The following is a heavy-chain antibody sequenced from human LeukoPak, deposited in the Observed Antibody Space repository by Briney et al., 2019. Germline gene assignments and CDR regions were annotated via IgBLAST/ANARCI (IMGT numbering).Heavy chain of an antibody. Sequence: ASVKVSCKASGGTFSSYAISWVRQAPGQGLEWMGRIIPILGIANYAQKFQGRVTITADKSTSTAYMELSSLRSEDTAVYYCARYYGSGSYRLRNWFDPWGQGTLVTVSS. D-gene: IGHD3-10*01. V-gene: IGHV1-69*04. CDR1: GGTFSSYA. CDR2: IIPILGIA. CDR3: ARYYGSGSYRLRNWFDP. J-gene: IGHJ5*02.